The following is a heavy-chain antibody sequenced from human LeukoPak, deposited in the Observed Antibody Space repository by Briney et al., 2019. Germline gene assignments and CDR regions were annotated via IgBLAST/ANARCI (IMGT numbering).Heavy chain of an antibody. CDR3: ARGFYGDFDY. V-gene: IGHV4-34*01. D-gene: IGHD4-17*01. CDR1: GGSFSGYY. Sequence: SETLSLTCAVYGGSFSGYYWSWIRQPPGKGLEWIGEINHSGSTNYNPFLKSRVTISVDTSKNQFSLKLSSVTAADTAVYYCARGFYGDFDYWGQGTLVTVSS. J-gene: IGHJ4*02. CDR2: INHSGST.